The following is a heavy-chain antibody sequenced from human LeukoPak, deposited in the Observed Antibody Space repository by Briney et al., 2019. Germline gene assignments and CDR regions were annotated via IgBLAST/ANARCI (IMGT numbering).Heavy chain of an antibody. Sequence: GGSLRLSCAASGFSFSDYYMSWIRQAPGKGLEWVSGISGSGDSIYCGESVKGRFTISRDNPKNTLYLQMNSLRAEDTAIYYCADRYYFDCWGQGTLVTVSS. J-gene: IGHJ4*02. V-gene: IGHV3-23*01. CDR2: ISGSGDSI. CDR1: GFSFSDYY. CDR3: ADRYYFDC. D-gene: IGHD1-14*01.